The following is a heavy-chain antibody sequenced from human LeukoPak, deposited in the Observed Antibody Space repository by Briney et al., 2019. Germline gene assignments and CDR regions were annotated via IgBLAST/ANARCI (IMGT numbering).Heavy chain of an antibody. CDR3: ARSDLGTITAGPFN. Sequence: ASVKVSCKASGYTSTNYGITWVRQAPGQGLEWMGWISGYQGSTKYAQNFQGRVTMTIDTSTSTAYMDLRSLRSDDTAIYFCARSDLGTITAGPFNWGQGTLVAVSS. CDR2: ISGYQGST. D-gene: IGHD5-24*01. CDR1: GYTSTNYG. V-gene: IGHV1-18*01. J-gene: IGHJ4*02.